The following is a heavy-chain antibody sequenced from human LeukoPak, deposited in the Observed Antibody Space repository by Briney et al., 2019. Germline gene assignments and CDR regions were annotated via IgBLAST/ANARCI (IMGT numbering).Heavy chain of an antibody. CDR3: ISDSSDYYYELKWDY. V-gene: IGHV3-73*01. D-gene: IGHD3-22*01. J-gene: IGHJ4*02. CDR2: IRSKANNYAT. Sequence: GGSLRLPCAASGFTFSGSTMHWVRQASGKGLEWVGRIRSKANNYATAYAASVKGRFTISRDDSKNTANLQMNSLKTDDTAVYNCISDSSDYYYELKWDYWGQGTLVTVSS. CDR1: GFTFSGST.